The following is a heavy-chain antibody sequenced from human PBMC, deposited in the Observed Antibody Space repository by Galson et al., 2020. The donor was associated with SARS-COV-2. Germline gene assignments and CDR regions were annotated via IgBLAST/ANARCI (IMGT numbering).Heavy chain of an antibody. Sequence: SVKVSCKASGFTFTSSAMQWVRQARGQRLEWIGWIVVGSGNTNYAQKFQERVTITRDMSTSTAYMELSSLRSEDTAVYYCARVGSLYGDYDAPEFGYYYMDVWGKGTTVTVSS. CDR1: GFTFTSSA. CDR2: IVVGSGNT. J-gene: IGHJ6*03. CDR3: ARVGSLYGDYDAPEFGYYYMDV. V-gene: IGHV1-58*02. D-gene: IGHD4-17*01.